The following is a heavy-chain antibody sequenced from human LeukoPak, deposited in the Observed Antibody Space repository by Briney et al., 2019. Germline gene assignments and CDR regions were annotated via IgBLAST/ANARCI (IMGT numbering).Heavy chain of an antibody. CDR3: ARDGRPSGDIVVVVAATGGFDY. CDR2: INPNSGGT. D-gene: IGHD2-15*01. J-gene: IGHJ4*02. Sequence: ASVKVSCQASGYTFTGYYMHWVRQAPGQGLEWMGWINPNSGGTNYTRKFQGRVTMTRDTSISTAYMELSRLRSDDTAVYYCARDGRPSGDIVVVVAATGGFDYWGQGTLVTVSS. V-gene: IGHV1-2*02. CDR1: GYTFTGYY.